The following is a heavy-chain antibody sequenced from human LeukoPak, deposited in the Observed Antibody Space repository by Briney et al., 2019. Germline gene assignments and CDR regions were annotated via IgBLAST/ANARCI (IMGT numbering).Heavy chain of an antibody. CDR3: AKTYFYGSGSRYYFDY. J-gene: IGHJ4*02. CDR1: RFTFSACG. D-gene: IGHD3-10*01. CDR2: ISFDGSHK. V-gene: IGHV3-30*18. Sequence: GGSLRLSCAASRFTFSACGMHWVRQAPGKGLEWVAAISFDGSHKYYADSVKGRFTISRDNSRDTLYLQMNSLRAEDTAVYYCAKTYFYGSGSRYYFDYWGQGTLVTVSS.